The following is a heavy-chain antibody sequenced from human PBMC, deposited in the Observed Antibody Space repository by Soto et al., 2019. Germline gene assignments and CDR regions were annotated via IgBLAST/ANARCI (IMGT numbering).Heavy chain of an antibody. V-gene: IGHV1-18*01. J-gene: IGHJ4*02. CDR2: ISAYNGNT. Sequence: QVQLVQSGAEVKKPGASVKVSCKASGYTFTSYGISWVRQAPGQGLEWMGWISAYNGNTNYAQKLQGRVTMTTDTSTSTAYMELRSLKYDDTVVYYCARVYRITMVRGELSEYWGQGTMVTVSS. D-gene: IGHD3-10*01. CDR1: GYTFTSYG. CDR3: ARVYRITMVRGELSEY.